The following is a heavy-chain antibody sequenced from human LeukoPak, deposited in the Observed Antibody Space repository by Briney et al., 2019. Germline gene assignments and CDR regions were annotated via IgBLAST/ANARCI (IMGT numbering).Heavy chain of an antibody. D-gene: IGHD6-19*01. J-gene: IGHJ5*02. CDR3: AGSLMYSSGYWFDP. Sequence: ASVKVSCKASGYTFTGYYMHWVRQAPGQGLEWMGWINPNSGGTNYAQKFQGRVTMTRDTSISTAYMELSRLRSDDTAAYYCAGSLMYSSGYWFDPWGQGTLVTVSS. CDR2: INPNSGGT. CDR1: GYTFTGYY. V-gene: IGHV1-2*02.